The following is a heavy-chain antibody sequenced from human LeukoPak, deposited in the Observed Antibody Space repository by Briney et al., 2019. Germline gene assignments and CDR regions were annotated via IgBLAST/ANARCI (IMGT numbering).Heavy chain of an antibody. V-gene: IGHV3-33*01. CDR3: ARRARCYTGYYYYYYMDV. CDR2: IWYDGSNK. CDR1: GFTFSSYG. Sequence: GGSLRLSCAASGFTFSSYGMHWVRQAPGKGLEWVAVIWYDGSNKYYADSVKGRFTISRDNSKNTLYLQMNSLRAEDTAVYYCARRARCYTGYYYYYYMDVWGKGTTVTVSS. D-gene: IGHD2-8*01. J-gene: IGHJ6*03.